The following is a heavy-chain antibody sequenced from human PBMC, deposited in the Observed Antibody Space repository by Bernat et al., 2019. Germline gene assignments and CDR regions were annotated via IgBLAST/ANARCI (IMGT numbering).Heavy chain of an antibody. CDR3: ARATYDFWSGSNFDH. J-gene: IGHJ4*02. D-gene: IGHD3-3*01. CDR2: ISSSSSYI. V-gene: IGHV3-21*01. Sequence: EVQLVESGGGLVKPGGSLRLSCAASGFVFSTYSMNWVRQAPGKGLEWVSSISSSSSYIYYADSVQGRFTLSRDNAKNSLYLQMNSLSAEDTAVYYCARATYDFWSGSNFDHWGQGILVTVSS. CDR1: GFVFSTYS.